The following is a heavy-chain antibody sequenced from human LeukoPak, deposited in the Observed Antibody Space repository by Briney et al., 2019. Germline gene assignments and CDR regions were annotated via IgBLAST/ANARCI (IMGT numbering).Heavy chain of an antibody. J-gene: IGHJ4*02. D-gene: IGHD3-10*01. V-gene: IGHV1-18*01. CDR2: ISVYNGNT. CDR3: ARGGGGYYGSGSYLIDH. CDR1: GYSFRNYG. Sequence: ASVKVSCKASGYSFRNYGISWVRQAPGQGLEYMGWISVYNGNTNYAQRLQGRVTMTADTSTSTVYMELRSLRSDDTAVYYCARGGGGYYGSGSYLIDHRGQGTLVTVSS.